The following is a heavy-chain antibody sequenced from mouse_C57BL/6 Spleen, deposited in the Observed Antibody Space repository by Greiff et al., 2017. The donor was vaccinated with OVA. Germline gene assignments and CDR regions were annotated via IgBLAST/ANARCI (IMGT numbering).Heavy chain of an antibody. J-gene: IGHJ4*01. CDR2: IDPSDSYT. V-gene: IGHV1-69*01. D-gene: IGHD2-3*01. Sequence: QVQLQQPGAELVMPGSSVKLSCKASGYTFTSYWMHWVKQRPGQGLEWIGEIDPSDSYTNYNQKFKGKSPLTVDKSSSTAYMQLSSLTSEDSAVYYCARRGGLLLDYAMDYWGQGTSVTVSS. CDR3: ARRGGLLLDYAMDY. CDR1: GYTFTSYW.